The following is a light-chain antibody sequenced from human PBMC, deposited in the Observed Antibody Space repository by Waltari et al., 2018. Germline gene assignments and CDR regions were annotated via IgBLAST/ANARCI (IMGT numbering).Light chain of an antibody. CDR3: SSYTSTSTLWV. CDR2: YFY. Sequence: QSALTQPASVSGSPGQSITISCTGTTSYVDADNYVYWYQQFPGKAPILLIYYFYNRPSGVSTRFSGSKSGATASLTISGLQADDEAEYWCSSYTSTSTLWVFGGGTKLTV. J-gene: IGLJ3*02. V-gene: IGLV2-14*03. CDR1: TSYVDADNY.